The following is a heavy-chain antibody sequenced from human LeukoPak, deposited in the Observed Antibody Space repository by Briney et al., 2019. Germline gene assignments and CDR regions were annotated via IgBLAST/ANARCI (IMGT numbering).Heavy chain of an antibody. CDR2: ISGSGGST. CDR1: GFTFSNYA. CDR3: AKGSGNYYDSSGYYY. Sequence: GGSLRLSCAASGFTFSNYAMSWVRQAPGKGLEWVSAISGSGGSTYYADSVKGRFTISRDNSKNTLYLQMNSLRAEDTAVYYCAKGSGNYYDSSGYYYWGQGTLVTVSS. J-gene: IGHJ4*02. D-gene: IGHD3-22*01. V-gene: IGHV3-23*01.